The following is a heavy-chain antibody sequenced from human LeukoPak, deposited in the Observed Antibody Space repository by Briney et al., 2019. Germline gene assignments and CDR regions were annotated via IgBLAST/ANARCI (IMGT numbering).Heavy chain of an antibody. CDR1: GYTFTSYD. J-gene: IGHJ4*02. D-gene: IGHD3-10*01. CDR2: MNPNSGNT. CDR3: ARESAMVRGVIIY. V-gene: IGHV1-8*01. Sequence: GASVKVSCKASGYTFTSYDINWVRQATGQGLEWMGWMNPNSGNTGYAQKFQGRVTMTRNTSISTAYMELSSLRSEDTAVYYCARESAMVRGVIIYWGQGTLVTVSS.